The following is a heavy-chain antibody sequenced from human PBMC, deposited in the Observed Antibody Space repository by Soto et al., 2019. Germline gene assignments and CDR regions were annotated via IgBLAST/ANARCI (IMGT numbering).Heavy chain of an antibody. J-gene: IGHJ5*02. CDR2: IDPSDSYT. V-gene: IGHV5-10-1*01. D-gene: IGHD2-2*01. Sequence: GESLKISCKGSGYSFTSYWISWVRQMPGHGLEWMGRIDPSDSYTNYSPSFQGHVTISADKSISTAYLQWSSLKASDTAMYYCARIFCSSTSCNNWFDPWGQGTLVTSPQ. CDR3: ARIFCSSTSCNNWFDP. CDR1: GYSFTSYW.